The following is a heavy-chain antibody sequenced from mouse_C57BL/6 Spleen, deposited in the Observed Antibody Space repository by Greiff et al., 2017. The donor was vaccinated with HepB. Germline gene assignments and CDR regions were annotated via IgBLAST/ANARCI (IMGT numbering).Heavy chain of an antibody. D-gene: IGHD1-1*01. V-gene: IGHV2-2*01. CDR2: IWSGGST. CDR1: GFSLTSYG. Sequence: VKLMESGPGLVQPSQSLSITCTVSGFSLTSYGVHWVRQSPGKGLEWLGVIWSGGSTDYNAAFISRLSISKDNSKSQVFFKMNSLQADDTAIYYCARERSYYGSSYFDYWGQGTTLTVSS. CDR3: ARERSYYGSSYFDY. J-gene: IGHJ2*01.